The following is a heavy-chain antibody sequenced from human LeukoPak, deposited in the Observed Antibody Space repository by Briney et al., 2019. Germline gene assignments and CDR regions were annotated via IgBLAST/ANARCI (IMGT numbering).Heavy chain of an antibody. CDR2: ISGSTGNT. CDR1: GFTLSSYS. CDR3: AKDPPYYYDSSGYGGGAFDI. J-gene: IGHJ3*02. V-gene: IGHV3-23*01. D-gene: IGHD3-22*01. Sequence: GGSLRLSCAASGFTLSSYSMNWVRQAPGKGLEWVSAISGSTGNTYYADSVKGRFTISRDNSKNTVYLQMNSLRAEDTAVYYCAKDPPYYYDSSGYGGGAFDIWGQGTMVTVSS.